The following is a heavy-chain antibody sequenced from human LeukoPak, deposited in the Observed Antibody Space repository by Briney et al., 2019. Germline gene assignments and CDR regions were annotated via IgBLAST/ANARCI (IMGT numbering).Heavy chain of an antibody. CDR3: ARVPGSRSPYYFDS. D-gene: IGHD1-26*01. J-gene: IGHJ4*02. CDR2: ISSGGATI. CDR1: GFTFSSYW. Sequence: GGSLRLSCAASGFTFSSYWMSWVRQAPGKGLEWVSYISSGGATIKYAESVKGRFAISRDNAKNSLYLQMSSVRVEDTAVYYCARVPGSRSPYYFDSWGQGALVTVSP. V-gene: IGHV3-48*04.